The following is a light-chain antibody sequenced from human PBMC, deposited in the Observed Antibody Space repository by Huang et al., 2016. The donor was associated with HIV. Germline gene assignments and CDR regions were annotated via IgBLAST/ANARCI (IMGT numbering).Light chain of an antibody. CDR1: QSISSY. J-gene: IGKJ1*01. CDR2: TTS. CDR3: QQSYRTPWA. Sequence: DIQMTQSPLSLSASVGDRVTITCRASQSISSYLNWYQQNPGKAPKVLIYTTSTLQRGVPSRFSGSGSGTDFSLTISSLQPEDFATYYCQQSYRTPWAFGQGTKVEIK. V-gene: IGKV1-39*01.